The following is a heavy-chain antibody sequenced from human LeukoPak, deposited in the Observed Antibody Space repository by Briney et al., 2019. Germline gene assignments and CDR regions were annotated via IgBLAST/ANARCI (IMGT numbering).Heavy chain of an antibody. CDR2: IYSGGST. Sequence: PGGSLRLSCAASGFTFSSYAMSWVRQAPGKGLEWVSVIYSGGSTYYADSVKGRFTISRHNSKNTLYLQMNSLRAEDTAVYYCVAVTTPYYYYGMDVWGQGTTVTVSS. CDR3: VAVTTPYYYYGMDV. CDR1: GFTFSSYA. J-gene: IGHJ6*02. V-gene: IGHV3-53*04. D-gene: IGHD4-17*01.